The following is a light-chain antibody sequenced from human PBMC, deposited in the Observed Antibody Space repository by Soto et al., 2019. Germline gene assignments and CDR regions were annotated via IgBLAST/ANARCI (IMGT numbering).Light chain of an antibody. CDR3: QQYKSYWT. Sequence: DIQMTQSPSTLSASVGDRVTITCRASQNINSWLAWYQQKPGKAPNLLIYKASSLETGVPSRFSGSGSGTEFTVTISSLQPDDFASYHCQQYKSYWTFGQGTKV. J-gene: IGKJ1*01. CDR2: KAS. V-gene: IGKV1-5*03. CDR1: QNINSW.